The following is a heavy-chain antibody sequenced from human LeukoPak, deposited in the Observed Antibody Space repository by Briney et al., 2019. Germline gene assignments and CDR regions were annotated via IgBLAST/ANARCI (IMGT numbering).Heavy chain of an antibody. V-gene: IGHV4-59*08. Sequence: PSETLSLTCTVSGGSISSYYWNWIRQPPGKGLEWIGEIYHSGSTNYNPSLKSRVTISVDTSKNQFSLKLSSVTAADTAVYYCARSGARSYYYYYMDVWGKGTTVTISS. CDR2: IYHSGST. D-gene: IGHD4-17*01. J-gene: IGHJ6*03. CDR3: ARSGARSYYYYYMDV. CDR1: GGSISSYY.